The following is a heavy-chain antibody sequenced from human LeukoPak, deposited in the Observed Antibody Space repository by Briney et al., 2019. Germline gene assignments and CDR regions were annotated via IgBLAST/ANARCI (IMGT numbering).Heavy chain of an antibody. J-gene: IGHJ4*02. Sequence: GGSLRLSCAASGFTFSSYAMSWVRQAPGKGLEWVSAISGSGGSTYYADSVKGRFTISRDNSKNTLYLQMNSLRAEDTAVYYCAKAQRSNGYQIEPLDYCGQGTLVTVSS. CDR1: GFTFSSYA. CDR3: AKAQRSNGYQIEPLDY. V-gene: IGHV3-23*01. D-gene: IGHD5-18*01. CDR2: ISGSGGST.